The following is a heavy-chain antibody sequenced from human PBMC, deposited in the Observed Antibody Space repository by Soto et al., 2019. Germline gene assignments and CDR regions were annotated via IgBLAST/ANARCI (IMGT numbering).Heavy chain of an antibody. J-gene: IGHJ6*02. CDR3: ARDRLVPYGYGMDV. CDR1: GFTFRSYG. Sequence: MQLVESGGGVVQPGRSLRLSCAASGFTFRSYGIHWVRQAPGKGLEWVALIWFDGSKKYYVDSVKGRFAVSRDNSKNTLYLQMSSLRVEDTAVYYCARDRLVPYGYGMDVWGQGTTVTVSS. D-gene: IGHD2-2*01. CDR2: IWFDGSKK. V-gene: IGHV3-33*01.